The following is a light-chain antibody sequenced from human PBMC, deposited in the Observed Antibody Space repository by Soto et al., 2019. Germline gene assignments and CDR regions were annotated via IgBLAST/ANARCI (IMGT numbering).Light chain of an antibody. Sequence: EMVLTQSPGTLSLSPGESATRSCRASQSVSSSYLAWYQQIPGQAPRLLIYGASSRATGIPDRFSGSGSGTDFTLTISRLEPEDFAVYYCQQYGSSPTFGQGTKVEIK. J-gene: IGKJ1*01. CDR2: GAS. CDR3: QQYGSSPT. CDR1: QSVSSSY. V-gene: IGKV3-20*01.